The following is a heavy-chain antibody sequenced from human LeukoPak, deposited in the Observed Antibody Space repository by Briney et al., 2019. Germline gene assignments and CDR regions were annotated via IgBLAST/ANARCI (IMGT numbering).Heavy chain of an antibody. D-gene: IGHD3-22*01. CDR2: ISGSGGST. V-gene: IGHV3-23*01. J-gene: IGHJ5*02. CDR3: AKDPSTYYYDSSGFPNWFDP. CDR1: GFTFSSYA. Sequence: PGASLRLSCAASGFTFSSYAMSWVRQAPGKGLEWVSAISGSGGSTYYADSVKGRFTISRDNSKNTLYLQMNSLRAEDTAVYYCAKDPSTYYYDSSGFPNWFDPWGQGTLVTVS.